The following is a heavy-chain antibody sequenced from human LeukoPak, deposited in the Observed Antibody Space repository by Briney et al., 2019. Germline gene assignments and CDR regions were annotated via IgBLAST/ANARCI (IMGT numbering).Heavy chain of an antibody. D-gene: IGHD2-8*02. Sequence: SVKVSCKASGGTFSSYAISWVRQAPGQGLEWMGGIIPIFGTANYAQKLQGRVTITADESTSTAYMELRSLRSDDTAVYYCARDFYHGHCAGLSCFLLDYWGQGALVIVSS. V-gene: IGHV1-69*13. CDR3: ARDFYHGHCAGLSCFLLDY. CDR1: GGTFSSYA. J-gene: IGHJ4*02. CDR2: IIPIFGTA.